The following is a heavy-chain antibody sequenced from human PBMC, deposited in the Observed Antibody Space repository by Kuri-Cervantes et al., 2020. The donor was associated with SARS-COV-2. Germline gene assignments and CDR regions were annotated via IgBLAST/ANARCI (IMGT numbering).Heavy chain of an antibody. CDR2: IIPILGTA. CDR3: ARAALYLRQHYYYMDV. CDR1: GYTFTSYG. D-gene: IGHD2-2*01. Sequence: SVKVSCKASGYTFTSYGISWVRQAPGQGLEWMGRIIPILGTANYAQKFQGRVTITADKSTSTAYMELSSLRSEDTAVYYCARAALYLRQHYYYMDVWGKGTTVTVSS. V-gene: IGHV1-69*04. J-gene: IGHJ6*03.